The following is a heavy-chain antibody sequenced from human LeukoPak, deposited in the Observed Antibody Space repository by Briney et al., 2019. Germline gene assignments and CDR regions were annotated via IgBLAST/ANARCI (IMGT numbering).Heavy chain of an antibody. D-gene: IGHD3-22*01. V-gene: IGHV3-9*01. CDR3: AKEYSCYDSSGYFSADAFDI. Sequence: GRSLRLSCAASGFTFDDYAMHWVRQAPGKGLEWVSGISWNSGSIGYADSVKGRFTISRDNAKNSLYLQMNSLRAEDTALYYCAKEYSCYDSSGYFSADAFDIWGQGTMVTVSS. CDR2: ISWNSGSI. CDR1: GFTFDDYA. J-gene: IGHJ3*02.